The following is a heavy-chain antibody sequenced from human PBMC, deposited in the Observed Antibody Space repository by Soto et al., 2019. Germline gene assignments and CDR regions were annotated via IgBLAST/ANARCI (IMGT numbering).Heavy chain of an antibody. J-gene: IGHJ4*02. CDR3: AKSPDSFCSSANCYRYYFEY. V-gene: IGHV3-30*18. CDR2: ISIDGSDK. D-gene: IGHD2-2*02. Sequence: PRGSLRLSCASSVFPFGDFGMHCLRHSPGKWLQWLAVISIDGSDKFYADSVKARFNISRDNSKNTLYLHMSGLRAEDTAVYYCAKSPDSFCSSANCYRYYFEYWSEGTLVPVS. CDR1: VFPFGDFG.